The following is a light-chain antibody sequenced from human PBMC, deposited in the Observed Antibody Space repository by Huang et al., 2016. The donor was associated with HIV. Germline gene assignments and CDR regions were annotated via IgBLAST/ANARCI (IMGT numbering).Light chain of an antibody. J-gene: IGKJ2*01. CDR3: QQYDGLPYT. Sequence: DIQMTQSPSSLSTFIGDKVTITCQASQDIGNYLNWYQQRPGKAPKLLIYDASSLETGVTSRFIGGGSGTTFTFTITNLRPDDVATYYCQQYDGLPYTFGQGTLIEI. CDR2: DAS. V-gene: IGKV1-33*01. CDR1: QDIGNY.